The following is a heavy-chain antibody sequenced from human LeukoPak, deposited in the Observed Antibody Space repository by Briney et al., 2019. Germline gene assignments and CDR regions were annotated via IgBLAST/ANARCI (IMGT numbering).Heavy chain of an antibody. CDR3: TRAGYCDSRGYSEY. V-gene: IGHV3-49*04. J-gene: IGHJ4*02. D-gene: IGHD3-22*01. CDR1: GFTFGDYT. Sequence: QPGRSLRLSCTASGFTFGDYTMTWVRQAPGKGLKLVGFIRSKAYGGTPEYAASLKGRFTISRDDSESIAYLQMNSLKSEDTAVYYCTRAGYCDSRGYSEYWGQGTLVTVSS. CDR2: IRSKAYGGTP.